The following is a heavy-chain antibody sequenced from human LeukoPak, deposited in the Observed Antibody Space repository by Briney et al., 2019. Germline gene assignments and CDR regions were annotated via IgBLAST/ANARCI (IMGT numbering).Heavy chain of an antibody. V-gene: IGHV3-30-3*01. CDR2: ISYDGSNK. CDR3: ASGYYFDY. J-gene: IGHJ4*02. CDR1: GFTFSSYA. Sequence: GGSLRLSCAASGFTFSSYAMHWVRRAPGKGLEWVAVISYDGSNKYYADSVKGRFTISRDNSKNTLYLQMNSLRAEDTAVYYCASGYYFDYWGQGTLVTVSS.